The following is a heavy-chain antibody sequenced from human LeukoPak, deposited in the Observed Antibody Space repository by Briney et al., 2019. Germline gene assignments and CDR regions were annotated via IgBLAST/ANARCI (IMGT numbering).Heavy chain of an antibody. CDR3: ARGGGGSYYHLLDY. Sequence: PGGSLRLSCAASGFTFSSYNMNWVRQAPGKGLEWVSSISSSSSYIYYADSVKGRFTISRDNAKNSLYLQMNSLRAEDTAVYYCARGGGGSYYHLLDYWGQGTLVTVSS. V-gene: IGHV3-21*01. CDR2: ISSSSSYI. J-gene: IGHJ4*02. D-gene: IGHD1-26*01. CDR1: GFTFSSYN.